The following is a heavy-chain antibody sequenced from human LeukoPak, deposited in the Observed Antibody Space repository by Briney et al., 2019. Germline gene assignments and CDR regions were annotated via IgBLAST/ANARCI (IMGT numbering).Heavy chain of an antibody. CDR1: GGSISSSSYY. D-gene: IGHD3-3*01. Sequence: SETLSLTCTVSGGSISSSSYYWGWIRQPPGKGLEWIGSIYYSGSTYYNPSLKSRVTISVDTSKNQFSLKLSSVTAADTAVYYCARTFNYDFWSGPPHYYYMDVWGKGTTVTVSS. V-gene: IGHV4-39*07. CDR3: ARTFNYDFWSGPPHYYYMDV. CDR2: IYYSGST. J-gene: IGHJ6*03.